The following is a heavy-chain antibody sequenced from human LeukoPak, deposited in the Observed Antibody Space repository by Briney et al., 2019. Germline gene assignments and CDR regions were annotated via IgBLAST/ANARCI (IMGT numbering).Heavy chain of an antibody. CDR3: ARQGRDGYNYPYYFDY. V-gene: IGHV3-7*01. CDR1: GFAFSTYW. Sequence: PGGSLRLSCAASGFAFSTYWMSWVRLAPGKGLEWVANIKQDGSQKNYVDSVKGRFTISRDNAKNSLYLQLSILRAEDTAVYYCARQGRDGYNYPYYFDYWGQGTLVTVSS. J-gene: IGHJ4*02. CDR2: IKQDGSQK. D-gene: IGHD5-24*01.